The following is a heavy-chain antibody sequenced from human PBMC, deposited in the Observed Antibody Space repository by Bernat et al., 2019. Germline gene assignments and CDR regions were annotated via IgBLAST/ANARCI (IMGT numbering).Heavy chain of an antibody. J-gene: IGHJ4*02. V-gene: IGHV3-9*01. Sequence: EVQLVESGGGLVQPGRSLRLSCAASGFTFDDYAMYWVRQAPGKGLEWVSGISWDSDSIGYADSVKGRFTISRDNAKNSLYLQMNSLIAEDTALYYCAKLGGYSYGGPLDYWGQGTLVTVSS. CDR1: GFTFDDYA. D-gene: IGHD5-18*01. CDR2: ISWDSDSI. CDR3: AKLGGYSYGGPLDY.